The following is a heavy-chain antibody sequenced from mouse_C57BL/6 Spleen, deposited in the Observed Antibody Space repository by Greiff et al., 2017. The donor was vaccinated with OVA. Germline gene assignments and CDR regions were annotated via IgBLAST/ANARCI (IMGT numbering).Heavy chain of an antibody. CDR2: ISDGGSYT. D-gene: IGHD2-3*01. CDR3: ARDGYYDY. V-gene: IGHV5-4*01. Sequence: EVQRVESGGGLVKPGGSLKLFCAASGFTFSSYAMSWVRQTPEKRLEWVATISDGGSYTYYPDNVKGRFTISRDNAKNNLYLQMSHLKSEDTAMYYCARDGYYDYWGQGTTLTVSS. J-gene: IGHJ2*01. CDR1: GFTFSSYA.